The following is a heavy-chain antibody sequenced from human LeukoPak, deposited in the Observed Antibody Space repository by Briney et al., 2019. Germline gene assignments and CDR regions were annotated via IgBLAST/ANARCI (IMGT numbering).Heavy chain of an antibody. V-gene: IGHV3-30*18. CDR1: GFTFSSYG. CDR3: AKAGPSPDYYGMDV. Sequence: GRSLRLSCAASGFTFSSYGMHWVRQAPGKGLEWVAVISYDGSNKYYADSVKGRFTISRDNSKNTLYLPMNSLRAEDTAVYYCAKAGPSPDYYGMDVWGQGTTVTVSS. J-gene: IGHJ6*02. CDR2: ISYDGSNK.